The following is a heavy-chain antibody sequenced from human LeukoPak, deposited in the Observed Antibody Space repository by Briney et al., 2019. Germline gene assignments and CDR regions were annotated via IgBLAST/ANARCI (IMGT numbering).Heavy chain of an antibody. CDR1: GFTFDNYT. Sequence: GGSLRLSCAASGFTFDNYTMHWVRQVPGKGLEWVSLIDWHGSTTYYADSVKGRFTISRDNSKNSLYLQMNSLRTEDTALYYCAKESEVTAAFDYWGQGTLVTVSS. D-gene: IGHD6-13*01. J-gene: IGHJ4*02. CDR3: AKESEVTAAFDY. CDR2: IDWHGSTT. V-gene: IGHV3-43*01.